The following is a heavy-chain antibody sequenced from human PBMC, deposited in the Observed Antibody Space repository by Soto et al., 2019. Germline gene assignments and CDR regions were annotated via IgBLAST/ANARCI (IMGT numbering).Heavy chain of an antibody. CDR3: ASGISSSLYGLDFDI. D-gene: IGHD6-13*01. J-gene: IGHJ3*02. CDR1: GGSISSYY. CDR2: IYYSGST. Sequence: QVQLQESGPGLVKPSETLSLTCTVPGGSISSYYWSWIRQPPGKGLEWIGYIYYSGSTNYNPSLKSRVPISVDTSKDRFSPQLSSVTAADTAVYYCASGISSSLYGLDFDIWGQGTIIVVSS. V-gene: IGHV4-59*01.